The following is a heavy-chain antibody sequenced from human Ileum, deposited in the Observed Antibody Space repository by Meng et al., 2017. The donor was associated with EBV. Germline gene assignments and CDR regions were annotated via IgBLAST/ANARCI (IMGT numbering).Heavy chain of an antibody. V-gene: IGHV4-4*02. Sequence: QVTQQASAPDRVTPSGTLSPTCAVSGGSISSSNWWSWVRQPPGKGLEWIGEIYHSGSTNYNPSLKSRVTISVDKSKNQFSLNLSSVTAADTAVYYCARVGQWLPIDYWGQGTLVTVPS. J-gene: IGHJ4*02. CDR2: IYHSGST. CDR1: GGSISSSNW. D-gene: IGHD6-19*01. CDR3: ARVGQWLPIDY.